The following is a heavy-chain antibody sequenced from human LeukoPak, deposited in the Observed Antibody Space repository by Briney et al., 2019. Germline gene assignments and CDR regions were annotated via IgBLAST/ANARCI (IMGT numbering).Heavy chain of an antibody. V-gene: IGHV1-2*02. Sequence: ASVKVSCKASGYTFTGYYMHWVRRAPGQGLEWMGWINPNSGGTNYAQKFQGRVAMTRDTSISTAYMELSRLRSDDTAVYYCARTDYGSIPYYWGQGTLVTVSS. CDR3: ARTDYGSIPYY. CDR1: GYTFTGYY. D-gene: IGHD3-10*01. J-gene: IGHJ4*02. CDR2: INPNSGGT.